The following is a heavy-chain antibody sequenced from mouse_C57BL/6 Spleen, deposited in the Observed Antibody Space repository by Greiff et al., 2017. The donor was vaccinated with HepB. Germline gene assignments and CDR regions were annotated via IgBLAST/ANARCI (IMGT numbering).Heavy chain of an antibody. CDR3: ARGERMYYFDY. CDR1: GFTFSDYG. J-gene: IGHJ2*01. V-gene: IGHV5-17*01. Sequence: DVMLVESGGGLVKPGGSLKLSCAASGFTFSDYGMHWVRQAPEKGLEWVAYISSGSSTIYYADTVKGRFTISRDNAKNTLFLQMTSLRSEDTAMYYCARGERMYYFDYWGQGTTLTVSS. CDR2: ISSGSSTI.